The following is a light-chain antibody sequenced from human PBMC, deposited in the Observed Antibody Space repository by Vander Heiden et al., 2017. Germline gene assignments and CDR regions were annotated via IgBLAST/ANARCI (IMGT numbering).Light chain of an antibody. CDR1: RSISSW. J-gene: IGKJ4*01. V-gene: IGKV1-5*03. Sequence: DIQMTQSPSTLSASVGDRVTITCRASRSISSWLAWYQQKPGEAPNLLIYKASSLESGVPSRFSGSGSGTEFTLTISSLQPDDFATYYCQQDNSYPITFGGGTKVEI. CDR3: QQDNSYPIT. CDR2: KAS.